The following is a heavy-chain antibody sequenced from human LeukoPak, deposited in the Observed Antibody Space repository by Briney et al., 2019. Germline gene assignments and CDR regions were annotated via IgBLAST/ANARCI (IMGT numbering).Heavy chain of an antibody. CDR1: GGTFSSYA. J-gene: IGHJ4*02. Sequence: SVKVSCKASGGTFSSYAISWVRQAPGQGLEWMGRIIPILGIANYAQKFQGRVTITADKSTSTAYMELSSLRPEDTAVYYCAISVDTAMVDDYWGQGTLVTVS. CDR3: AISVDTAMVDDY. D-gene: IGHD5-18*01. V-gene: IGHV1-69*04. CDR2: IIPILGIA.